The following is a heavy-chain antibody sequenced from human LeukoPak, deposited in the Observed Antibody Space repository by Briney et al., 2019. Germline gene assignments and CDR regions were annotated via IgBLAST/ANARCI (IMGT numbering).Heavy chain of an antibody. D-gene: IGHD4-23*01. V-gene: IGHV4-59*01. J-gene: IGHJ6*02. CDR1: GGSISSYY. CDR2: IYYSGST. CDR3: AREGGKAYYYYYGMDV. Sequence: PSETLSLTCTVSGGSISSYYWSWIRQPPGKGLEWIGYIYYSGSTNYNPSLKSRVTISVDTSKNQFSLKLSSVTAADTAVYYCAREGGKAYYYYYGMDVWGQGTTVTVSS.